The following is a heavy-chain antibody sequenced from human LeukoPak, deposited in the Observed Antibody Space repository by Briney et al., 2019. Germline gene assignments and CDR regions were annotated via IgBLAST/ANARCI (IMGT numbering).Heavy chain of an antibody. Sequence: GGSLTLSCAASGFTFSASALHWVRQASGKGLEWVGRRSKANCYATAYAASVEGRFTISRDDSKNTAYLEMNSLKTEDTAVYYCTRFNQEPYGMDVWGQGATVTVSS. D-gene: IGHD1-14*01. J-gene: IGHJ6*02. CDR2: RSKANCYAT. CDR3: TRFNQEPYGMDV. CDR1: GFTFSASA. V-gene: IGHV3-73*01.